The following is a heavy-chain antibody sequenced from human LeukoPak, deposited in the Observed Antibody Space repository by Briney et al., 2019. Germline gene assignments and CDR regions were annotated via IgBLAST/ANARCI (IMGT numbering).Heavy chain of an antibody. D-gene: IGHD2-15*01. CDR1: GFTFSSYG. Sequence: GGSLRLSCAAPGFTFSSYGMHWVRQAPGKGLEWVAFIRYDGSNKYYADSVKGRFTISRDNSKNTLYLQMNSLRAEDTAVYYCAKGRDIVVVVAPLDPWGQGTLVTVSS. CDR2: IRYDGSNK. CDR3: AKGRDIVVVVAPLDP. V-gene: IGHV3-30*02. J-gene: IGHJ5*02.